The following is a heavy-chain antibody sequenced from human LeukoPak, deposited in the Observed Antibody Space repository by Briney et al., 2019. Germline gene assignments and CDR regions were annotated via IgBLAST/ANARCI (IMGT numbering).Heavy chain of an antibody. D-gene: IGHD6-19*01. V-gene: IGHV3-30-3*01. CDR1: GFTFSSSP. CDR2: LSYDGSIK. J-gene: IGHJ4*02. CDR3: ARDLVAGSPDYFDY. Sequence: GGSLRLSCAASGFTFSSSPMHWLRQAPGQGLEWVAVLSYDGSIKSYADSVKGRFTISRDTSKNTLYLQMNSLRAEDTAGYYCARDLVAGSPDYFDYWGEGALVTVSS.